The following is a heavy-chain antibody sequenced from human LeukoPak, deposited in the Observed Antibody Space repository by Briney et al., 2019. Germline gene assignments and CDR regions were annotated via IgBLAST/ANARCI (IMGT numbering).Heavy chain of an antibody. CDR2: ISYSGTT. Sequence: PSETLSLTCTVSGGSFSSSSYYWGWIRQPPGKGLEYIGTISYSGTTYYNPSLKSRVTISLDRSKNQFSVKLTSVTAADTAVYYCAAQIYGDFADYWGQGTLVTVSS. J-gene: IGHJ4*02. D-gene: IGHD4-17*01. V-gene: IGHV4-39*01. CDR3: AAQIYGDFADY. CDR1: GGSFSSSSYY.